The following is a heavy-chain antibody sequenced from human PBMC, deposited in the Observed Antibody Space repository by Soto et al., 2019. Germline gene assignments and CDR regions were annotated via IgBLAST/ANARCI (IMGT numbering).Heavy chain of an antibody. CDR2: MNPNNYNT. V-gene: IGHV1-8*01. Sequence: GASVKVSCKASGYTFTTSDIHWVRQATGQGLEWMGWMNPNNYNTSYAQKFQGRVTMTRDTSTSTVYMELSSLRSEDTAVYYCAREVRLLSFSGYFDYWGQGTLVTVSS. CDR1: GYTFTTSD. CDR3: AREVRLLSFSGYFDY. J-gene: IGHJ4*02. D-gene: IGHD2-21*02.